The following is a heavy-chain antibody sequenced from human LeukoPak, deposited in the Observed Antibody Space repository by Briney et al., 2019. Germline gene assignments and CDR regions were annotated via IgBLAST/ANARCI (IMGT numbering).Heavy chain of an antibody. V-gene: IGHV3-23*01. CDR3: AKSVAIYFYYGLDV. CDR1: GITFSNYA. D-gene: IGHD3-3*01. CDR2: ISGSGGST. J-gene: IGHJ6*02. Sequence: GGSLRLSCVASGITFSNYAMSWVRQTPGKGLEWVSAISGSGGSTYYADSVKGRFTISRDNSKNTLFLQMNSLRAEDTAPYYCAKSVAIYFYYGLDVWGQGTTVTVSS.